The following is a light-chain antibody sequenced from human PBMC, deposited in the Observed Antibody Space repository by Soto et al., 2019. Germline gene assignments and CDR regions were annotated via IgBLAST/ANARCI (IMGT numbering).Light chain of an antibody. CDR2: DAS. CDR3: QQFQSFPIT. V-gene: IGKV1-5*01. Sequence: DIQMTQSPSTLSASAGDRVTITCRASQSISIWLAWYQQKPGRAPKLLINDASSLESGGPSRFTGSGAVTEFTLTISNLQPDDFATYYCQQFQSFPITFGQGTRLEMK. J-gene: IGKJ5*01. CDR1: QSISIW.